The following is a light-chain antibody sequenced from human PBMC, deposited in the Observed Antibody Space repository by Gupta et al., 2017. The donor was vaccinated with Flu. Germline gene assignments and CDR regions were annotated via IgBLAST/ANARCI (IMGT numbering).Light chain of an antibody. CDR3: QQYGSSLI. J-gene: IGKJ4*01. CDR2: GAS. Sequence: EIVLTQPPGTLSLSPGESATPSCSARQSVSSSYLAWYQQTPGQAPRLLISGASSRATGIHDRFSGSGSGTDFTLTISRLAPDDFAVYYCQQYGSSLIFGGGTKVEIK. V-gene: IGKV3-20*01. CDR1: QSVSSSY.